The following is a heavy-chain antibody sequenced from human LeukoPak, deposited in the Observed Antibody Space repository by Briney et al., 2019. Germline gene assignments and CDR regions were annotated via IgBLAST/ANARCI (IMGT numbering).Heavy chain of an antibody. CDR1: GDSVSSNSAA. V-gene: IGHV6-1*01. D-gene: IGHD3-22*01. CDR2: TYYRSTWYN. CDR3: ARADYYDSSGYYFDY. Sequence: SQTLSLTCAISGDSVSSNSAAWNWIRRSPSRGLEWLGRTYYRSTWYNDYAVSVKSRITINPDTAKNQFSLQLNSVTPEDTAVYYCARADYYDSSGYYFDYWGQGTLVTVSS. J-gene: IGHJ4*02.